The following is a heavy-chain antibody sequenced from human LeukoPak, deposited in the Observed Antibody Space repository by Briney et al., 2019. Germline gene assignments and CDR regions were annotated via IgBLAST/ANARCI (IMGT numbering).Heavy chain of an antibody. D-gene: IGHD3-10*01. J-gene: IGHJ4*02. CDR1: GFTFSSYA. CDR2: ISGSGGST. CDR3: AXVGAGVRGXGESIKGPFDY. V-gene: IGHV3-23*01. Sequence: PGGSLRLSCAASGFTFSSYAMSWVRQAPGKGLEWVSAISGSGGSTYYADSVKGRFTISRDNSKNTLYLQMNSLRAEDTAVYYXAXVGAGVRGXGESIKGPFDYWGQGTLVTVSS.